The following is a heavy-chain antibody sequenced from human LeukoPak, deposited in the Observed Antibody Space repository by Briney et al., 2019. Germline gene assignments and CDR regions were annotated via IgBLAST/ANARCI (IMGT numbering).Heavy chain of an antibody. J-gene: IGHJ4*02. CDR3: AKDLTMVRGVMDY. V-gene: IGHV3-9*01. CDR2: ISWNSGSI. CDR1: GFTFDDYA. D-gene: IGHD3-10*01. Sequence: GGSLRLSCAASGFTFDDYAMHWVRQAPGKGLEWVSGISWNSGSIGYADSVKGRFTISRDNAKNSLYLQMNSLRAEDTALYYCAKDLTMVRGVMDYWGQGTLVTVSS.